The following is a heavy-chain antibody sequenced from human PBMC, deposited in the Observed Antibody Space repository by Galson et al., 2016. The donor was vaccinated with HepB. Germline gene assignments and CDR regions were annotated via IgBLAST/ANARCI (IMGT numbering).Heavy chain of an antibody. CDR2: VYYSGST. J-gene: IGHJ5*02. Sequence: LSLTCNVSGAFISSGGYYWSWIRLHPGKGLEWIGCVYYSGSTYYNPSLESRATISVDTSENQFSLKLTSVTAADTAVYYCARGVSMVRGWLDPWGQGTRVTVSS. V-gene: IGHV4-31*03. CDR1: GAFISSGGYY. D-gene: IGHD3-10*01. CDR3: ARGVSMVRGWLDP.